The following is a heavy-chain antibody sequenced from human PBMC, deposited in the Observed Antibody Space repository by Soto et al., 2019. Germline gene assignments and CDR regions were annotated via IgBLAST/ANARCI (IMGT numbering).Heavy chain of an antibody. D-gene: IGHD3-22*01. CDR1: GGTFSSYA. CDR3: ARAPLGIIVAPDY. J-gene: IGHJ4*02. Sequence: GASVKVSCKASGGTFSSYAISWVRQAPGQGLEWMGGIIPIFGTANYAQKFQGRVTITADESTSTAYMELSSLTSEDTAVYYCARAPLGIIVAPDYWGQGTLVTVSS. CDR2: IIPIFGTA. V-gene: IGHV1-69*13.